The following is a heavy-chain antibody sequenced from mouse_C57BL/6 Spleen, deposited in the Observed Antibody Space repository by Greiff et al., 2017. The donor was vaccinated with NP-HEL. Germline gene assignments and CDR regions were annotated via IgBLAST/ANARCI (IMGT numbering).Heavy chain of an antibody. CDR1: GFTFSSYA. J-gene: IGHJ3*01. Sequence: EVQGVESGGGLVKPGGSLKLSCAASGFTFSSYAMSLVRQTPEKRLEWVATISDGGSYTYYPDNVKGRFTISRDNAKNNLYLQMSHLKSEDTAMYYCAPFGNYGWFAYWGQGTLVTVSA. CDR2: ISDGGSYT. CDR3: APFGNYGWFAY. V-gene: IGHV5-4*01. D-gene: IGHD2-1*01.